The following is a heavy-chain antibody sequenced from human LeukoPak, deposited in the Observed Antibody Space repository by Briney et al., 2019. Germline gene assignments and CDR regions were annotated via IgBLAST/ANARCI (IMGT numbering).Heavy chain of an antibody. D-gene: IGHD1-7*01. CDR1: GFTFSSYA. V-gene: IGHV3-21*01. CDR2: ISRGSDHI. CDR3: AGGTPGWDAFDI. J-gene: IGHJ3*02. Sequence: GGSLRLSCAASGFTFSSYAMNWVRQAPGKGLEWVSSISRGSDHIFYADSMKGRFTISRDNAKNSLYLQMNSLRAEDTAVYYCAGGTPGWDAFDIWGQGTMVTVSS.